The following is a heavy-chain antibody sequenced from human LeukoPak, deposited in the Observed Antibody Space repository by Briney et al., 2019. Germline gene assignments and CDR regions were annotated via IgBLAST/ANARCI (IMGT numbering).Heavy chain of an antibody. CDR3: ARDAYPSSGCYRYFQH. CDR1: GGSISSYY. CDR2: IYYSGST. J-gene: IGHJ1*01. Sequence: SETLSLTCTVSGGSISSYYWSWIRQPPGKGLEWIGYIYYSGSTNYNPSLKSRVTISVDTSKNQFSLKLSSVTAADTAVYYCARDAYPSSGCYRYFQHWGQGTLVTVSS. D-gene: IGHD6-19*01. V-gene: IGHV4-59*01.